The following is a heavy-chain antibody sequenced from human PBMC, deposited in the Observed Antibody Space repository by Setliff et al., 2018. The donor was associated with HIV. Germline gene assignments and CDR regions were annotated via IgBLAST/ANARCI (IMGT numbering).Heavy chain of an antibody. CDR1: GGSMSTYY. D-gene: IGHD3-10*01. Sequence: KTSETLSLTCTVSGGSMSTYYWTWIRQPPGKGLEWIGNIYSSGSTSYSPSLKSRVTMSVDTSKNQFSLRMNFVTAADTAVYYCARGGGYAGSGSIQWGQGKLVTVSS. J-gene: IGHJ4*02. V-gene: IGHV4-59*01. CDR2: IYSSGST. CDR3: ARGGGYAGSGSIQ.